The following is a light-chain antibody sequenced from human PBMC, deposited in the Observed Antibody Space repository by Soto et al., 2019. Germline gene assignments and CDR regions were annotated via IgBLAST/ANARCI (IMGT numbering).Light chain of an antibody. J-gene: IGKJ1*01. CDR1: QDISDH. CDR3: QRYNRTPRT. Sequence: DFQMTQSPSSLSASVGDRVTITCRASQDISDHLAWYQHKPGKVPKLLIYEASTLQSGVPSRFSGGGFGTDFTLTISSLQPEDVAIYYCQRYNRTPRTFGQGTKVELQ. V-gene: IGKV1-27*01. CDR2: EAS.